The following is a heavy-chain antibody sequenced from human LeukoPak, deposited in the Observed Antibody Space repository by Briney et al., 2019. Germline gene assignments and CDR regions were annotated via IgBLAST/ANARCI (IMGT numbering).Heavy chain of an antibody. J-gene: IGHJ4*02. CDR2: IKPDGSEI. CDR3: ATSRFYLES. V-gene: IGHV3-7*01. CDR1: GFTFSSYA. Sequence: GKSLRLSCAASGFTFSSYAMSWVRQAPGKGLEWVAKIKPDGSEIYHVDSVQGRFTISRDNAKNSLYLQMNSLRAEDTAVYYCATSRFYLESWGQGTLVTVSS.